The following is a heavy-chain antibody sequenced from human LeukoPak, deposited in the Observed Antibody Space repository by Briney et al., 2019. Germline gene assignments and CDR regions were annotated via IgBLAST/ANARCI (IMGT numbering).Heavy chain of an antibody. Sequence: PSETLALTCTVSSISMSGHYCSWIRQSPGKGLEWIGYIHYSGFTNYSPSLKSRVTISLDTSKNQFSLKLSSVTAADTAVYYCARSNDYDFSTFDPWGQGTLVTVSS. CDR1: SISMSGHY. CDR3: ARSNDYDFSTFDP. J-gene: IGHJ5*02. V-gene: IGHV4-59*11. D-gene: IGHD3-3*01. CDR2: IHYSGFT.